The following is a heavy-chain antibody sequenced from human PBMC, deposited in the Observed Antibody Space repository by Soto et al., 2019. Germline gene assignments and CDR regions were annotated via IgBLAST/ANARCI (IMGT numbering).Heavy chain of an antibody. CDR2: ISYDGTNK. J-gene: IGHJ4*02. CDR3: AKAVPPFVVVTASDY. Sequence: GGSLRLSCAASGFTFRNFGMHWVRQAPGKGLGWVAVISYDGTNKYYADSVKGRFTISRDNSKNTLYLQINSLRAEDTAVYYCAKAVPPFVVVTASDYWGQGTLVTVSS. CDR1: GFTFRNFG. V-gene: IGHV3-30*18. D-gene: IGHD2-21*02.